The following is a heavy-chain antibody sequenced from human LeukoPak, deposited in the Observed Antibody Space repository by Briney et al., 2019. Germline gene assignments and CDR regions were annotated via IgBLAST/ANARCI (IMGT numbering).Heavy chain of an antibody. CDR2: IYTSGST. CDR3: ARVTYYYYYMDV. V-gene: IGHV4-61*02. J-gene: IGHJ6*03. Sequence: SQTLSLTCTVSGGSISSGSYYWSWIRQPAGTGLEWIGRIYTSGSTNYNPSLKSRVTISVDTSKNQFSLKLSSVTAADTAVYYCARVTYYYYYMDVWGKGTTVTISS. CDR1: GGSISSGSYY.